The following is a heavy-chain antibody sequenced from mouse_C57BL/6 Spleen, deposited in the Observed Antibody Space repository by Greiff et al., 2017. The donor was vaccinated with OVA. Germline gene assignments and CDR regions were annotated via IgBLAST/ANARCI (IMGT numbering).Heavy chain of an antibody. CDR3: ARVYYDYDEGFAY. CDR2: IHPNSGST. Sequence: QVQLQQPGAELVKPGASVKLSCKASGYTFTSYWMHWVKQRPGQGLEWIGMIHPNSGSTNYNEKFKSKATLTVAKSSSTAYMQLSSLTSEDSAVYYCARVYYDYDEGFAYWGQGTLVTVSA. D-gene: IGHD2-4*01. CDR1: GYTFTSYW. J-gene: IGHJ3*01. V-gene: IGHV1-64*01.